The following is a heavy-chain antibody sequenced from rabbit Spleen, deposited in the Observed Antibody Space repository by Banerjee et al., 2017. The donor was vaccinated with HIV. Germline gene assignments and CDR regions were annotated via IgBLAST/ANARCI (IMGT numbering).Heavy chain of an antibody. Sequence: QSLEESGGDLVKPGASLTLTCIAYGVSFSGNSYMCWVRQAPGKGLEWITCIDSGSSGFTYFASWAKGRFTISKASSTTVTLQMTSLTAADTATYFCARDTSSSFSSYGMDLWGPGTLVTVS. V-gene: IGHV1S40*01. CDR2: IDSGSSGFT. CDR1: GVSFSGNSY. D-gene: IGHD1-1*01. CDR3: ARDTSSSFSSYGMDL. J-gene: IGHJ6*01.